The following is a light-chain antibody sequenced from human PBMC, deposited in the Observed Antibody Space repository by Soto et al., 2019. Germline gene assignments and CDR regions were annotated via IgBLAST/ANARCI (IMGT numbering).Light chain of an antibody. CDR1: SSDVGGYNY. CDR3: SSYTSSSTAT. CDR2: DVS. V-gene: IGLV2-14*01. Sequence: QSALTQPASVSGSPGQSITISCTGTSSDVGGYNYVSWYQQHPGKAPKLMIYDVSHRPSGVSNRFSGSKSGNTASLTISGLQAEDEADYYCSSYTSSSTATFGGGTQLTVL. J-gene: IGLJ2*01.